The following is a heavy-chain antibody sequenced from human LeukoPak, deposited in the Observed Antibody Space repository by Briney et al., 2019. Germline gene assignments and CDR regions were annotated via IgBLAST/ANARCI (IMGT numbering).Heavy chain of an antibody. V-gene: IGHV4-59*01. CDR2: IYYTGTT. CDR3: ARLRRVTVATYNYYYLDR. Sequence: SETLSLTCTVSGGSISPDYWGWIRQPPGKGLEWIAYIYYTGTTNYNPSLKSRFTISGDTSRNQRSLRLTSVTAADTAVYYCARLRRVTVATYNYYYLDRWGRGTLVTVSS. CDR1: GGSISPDY. J-gene: IGHJ2*01. D-gene: IGHD6-19*01.